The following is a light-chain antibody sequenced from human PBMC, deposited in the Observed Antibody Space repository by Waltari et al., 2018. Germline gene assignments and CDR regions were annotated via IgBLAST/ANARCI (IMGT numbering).Light chain of an antibody. CDR1: QSILSRATNKDH. Sequence: DIVMNQSPDSLAVSMGERATINCKSSQSILSRATNKDHLAWYQQKPGQPPKLLIYWASTRKSGVPDRFSGSGSGTDFTLTISNLQAEDVAVYYCQQFYSVPVTFGQGTRLEIK. J-gene: IGKJ5*01. CDR2: WAS. V-gene: IGKV4-1*01. CDR3: QQFYSVPVT.